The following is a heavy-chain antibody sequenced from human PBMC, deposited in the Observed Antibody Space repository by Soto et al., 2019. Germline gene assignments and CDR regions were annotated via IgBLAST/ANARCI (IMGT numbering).Heavy chain of an antibody. D-gene: IGHD4-4*01. CDR1: GFTFSSYA. Sequence: HPGGSLRLSCAASGFTFSSYAMSWVRQAPGKGLEWVSAISGSGGSTYYADSVKGRFTISRDNSKNTLYLQMNSLRAEDTAVYYCAKDLSVTIYYFDYWGQGTLVTVSS. V-gene: IGHV3-23*01. J-gene: IGHJ4*02. CDR2: ISGSGGST. CDR3: AKDLSVTIYYFDY.